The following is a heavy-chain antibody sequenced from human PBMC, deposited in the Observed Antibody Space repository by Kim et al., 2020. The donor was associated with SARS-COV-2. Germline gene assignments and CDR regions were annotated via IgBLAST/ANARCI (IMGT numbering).Heavy chain of an antibody. J-gene: IGHJ4*02. V-gene: IGHV4-39*01. CDR1: GDSISSSSSY. Sequence: SETLSLTCTVSGDSISSSSSYWGWIRQPPGKGLEWIESISDSGSTFNNPSLKSRVTISVVRSKNQFSLKLSSVTAADTAVYYCVRHVPNSSGCFDYWGQG. CDR3: VRHVPNSSGCFDY. CDR2: ISDSGST. D-gene: IGHD6-19*01.